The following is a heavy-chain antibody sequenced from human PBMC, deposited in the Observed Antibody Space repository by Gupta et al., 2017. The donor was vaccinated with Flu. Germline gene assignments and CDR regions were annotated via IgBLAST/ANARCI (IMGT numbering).Heavy chain of an antibody. Sequence: EVQLVESGGGLVQPGGSLRLSCAASGFTFSSYWMSWVRQAPGKGLEWVANIKQDGSEKYYVDSVKGRFTISRDNAKNSLYLQMNSLRAEDTAVYYCARDRPRANRGYYYYYGMDVWGQGTTVTVSS. J-gene: IGHJ6*02. CDR2: IKQDGSEK. CDR1: GFTFSSYW. CDR3: ARDRPRANRGYYYYYGMDV. D-gene: IGHD6-6*01. V-gene: IGHV3-7*04.